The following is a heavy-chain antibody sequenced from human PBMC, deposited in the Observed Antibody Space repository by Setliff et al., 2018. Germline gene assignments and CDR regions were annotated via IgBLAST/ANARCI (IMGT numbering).Heavy chain of an antibody. CDR2: IDWDDAK. CDR1: GFSLTASGMC. CDR3: ARINMVRGVPPHLDY. J-gene: IGHJ4*02. Sequence: ESGPTLVNPTPTHTLTCAFSGFSLTASGMCVTWIRQPTGKTLEWLARIDWDDAKYYRTSLKTMLTISKDTSKNQVVLTMTNMDPVDTATYYCARINMVRGVPPHLDYWGQGTRGTGSS. V-gene: IGHV2-70*11. D-gene: IGHD3-10*01.